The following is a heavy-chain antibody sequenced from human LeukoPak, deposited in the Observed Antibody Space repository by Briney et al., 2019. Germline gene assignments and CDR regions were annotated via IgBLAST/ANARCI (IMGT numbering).Heavy chain of an antibody. CDR1: GFTFSSYG. CDR3: ARGPNYDILTASDAFDI. D-gene: IGHD3-9*01. V-gene: IGHV3-33*01. CDR2: IWYDGSNK. J-gene: IGHJ3*02. Sequence: GGSLRLSCAASGFTFSSYGMHWVRQAPGKGLEWVAVIWYDGSNKYYADSVKGRFTISRDNSKNTLYLQMNSLRAEDTAVYYCARGPNYDILTASDAFDIWGQGTMVTVSS.